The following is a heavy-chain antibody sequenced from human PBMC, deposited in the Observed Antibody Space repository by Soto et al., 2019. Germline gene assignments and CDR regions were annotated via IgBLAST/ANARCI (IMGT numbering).Heavy chain of an antibody. D-gene: IGHD6-19*01. Sequence: SVKVSCKASGGTFSSYAISWVRQAPGQGLEWMGGIIPIFGTANYAQKFQGRVTITADESTSTAYMELSSLRSEDTAVYYCAIRGIAVAGTISYYYYGMDVWGQGTTVTVS. J-gene: IGHJ6*02. CDR1: GGTFSSYA. CDR2: IIPIFGTA. V-gene: IGHV1-69*13. CDR3: AIRGIAVAGTISYYYYGMDV.